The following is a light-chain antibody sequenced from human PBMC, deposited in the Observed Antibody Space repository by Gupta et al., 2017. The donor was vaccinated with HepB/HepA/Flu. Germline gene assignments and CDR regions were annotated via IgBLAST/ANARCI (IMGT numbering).Light chain of an antibody. V-gene: IGLV2-14*03. CDR3: TSYTSSTVYV. Sequence: SALTQPASVSGSPGQAIPISFTGTSSDVGGYKYVSWYQQHPVKAPKLMIYDVSDRPSGVSNRFSGSKSGNTASLTISGLQAEDEADYYCTSYTSSTVYVFGTGTKVTVL. CDR2: DVS. CDR1: SSDVGGYKY. J-gene: IGLJ1*01.